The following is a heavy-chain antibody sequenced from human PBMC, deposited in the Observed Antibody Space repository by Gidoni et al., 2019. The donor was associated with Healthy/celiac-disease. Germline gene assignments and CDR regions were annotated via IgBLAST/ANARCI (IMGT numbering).Heavy chain of an antibody. CDR3: ARDILTGYYPRDDAFDI. CDR1: GFTFSSYG. Sequence: QVQRVESGGGVVQPGRSLRLSCAASGFTFSSYGMHWVRQAPGTGLEWVAVIWYDGSNKYYADSVKGRFTISRDKSKNTLYLQMNSLRAEDTAVYYCARDILTGYYPRDDAFDIWGQGTMVTVSS. D-gene: IGHD3-9*01. V-gene: IGHV3-33*01. CDR2: IWYDGSNK. J-gene: IGHJ3*02.